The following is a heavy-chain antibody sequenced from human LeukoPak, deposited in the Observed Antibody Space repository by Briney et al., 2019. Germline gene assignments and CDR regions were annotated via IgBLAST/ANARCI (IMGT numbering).Heavy chain of an antibody. J-gene: IGHJ5*02. V-gene: IGHV3-9*01. CDR1: GFTIDDYA. D-gene: IGHD2-15*01. Sequence: GGSLRLSCAASGFTIDDYAMHWVRQAPGKGLEWAAGIYWNSGGAVYADSVQGRFTISRDNAKNSLYLQMNSLRTEDTAFYYCTKDNYCQRATCHGGWFDPWGQGTLVTVSS. CDR2: IYWNSGGA. CDR3: TKDNYCQRATCHGGWFDP.